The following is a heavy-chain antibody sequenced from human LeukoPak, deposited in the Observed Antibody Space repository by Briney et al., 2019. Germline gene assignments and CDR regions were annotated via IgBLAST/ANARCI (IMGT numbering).Heavy chain of an antibody. Sequence: ETLSLTCTVSGGSISSYYWSWIRQPPGKGLEWIGYIYCSGSTNYNPSLKSRVTISVDTSKNQFSLKLSSVTAADTAVYYCARGEQWLADAFDIWGQGTMVTVSS. J-gene: IGHJ3*02. D-gene: IGHD6-19*01. CDR2: IYCSGST. CDR3: ARGEQWLADAFDI. CDR1: GGSISSYY. V-gene: IGHV4-59*01.